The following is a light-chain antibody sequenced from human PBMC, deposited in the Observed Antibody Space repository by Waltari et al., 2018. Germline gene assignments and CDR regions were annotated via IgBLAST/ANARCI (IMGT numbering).Light chain of an antibody. V-gene: IGKV3-11*01. CDR3: QQRGNWPNT. CDR2: DAS. Sequence: EVVLTQSPAILSLSPGERATLSCRASQSVSSYLAWYQQKPGQTPRLLIYDASNRATGIPARFSGSGSGTDFTLTISSLEPEDFAVYYCQQRGNWPNTFGQGTKVEIK. CDR1: QSVSSY. J-gene: IGKJ2*01.